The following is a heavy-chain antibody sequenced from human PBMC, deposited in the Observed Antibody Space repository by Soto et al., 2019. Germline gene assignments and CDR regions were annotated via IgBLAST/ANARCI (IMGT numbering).Heavy chain of an antibody. CDR2: ISNSGST. J-gene: IGHJ4*02. Sequence: SETLSLTCTVSGGSISSGGYCWSWIRQHPGKGLEWIGCISNSGSTYYNSSLKSRVTISVDTSEDQFSLKLTSVTDADTAVYYYARGDLLWGQGTLVTVSS. CDR3: ARGDLL. CDR1: GGSISSGGYC. V-gene: IGHV4-31*03.